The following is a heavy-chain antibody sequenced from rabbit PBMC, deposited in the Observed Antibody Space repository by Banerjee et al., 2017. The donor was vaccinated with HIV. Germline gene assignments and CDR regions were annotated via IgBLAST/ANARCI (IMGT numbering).Heavy chain of an antibody. CDR1: GFSFSSSDY. Sequence: QEQLEESGGGLVKPEGSLTLTCKASGFSFSSSDYICWVRQAPGKGLEWIACIYTGSGSTTYTYFATWAKGRFTISKTSSTTVTLQMTSLTAADTATYFCARDLTSVIGWNFNLWGPGTLVTVS. CDR3: ARDLTSVIGWNFNL. CDR2: IYTGSGSTTYT. D-gene: IGHD1-1*01. J-gene: IGHJ4*01. V-gene: IGHV1S45*01.